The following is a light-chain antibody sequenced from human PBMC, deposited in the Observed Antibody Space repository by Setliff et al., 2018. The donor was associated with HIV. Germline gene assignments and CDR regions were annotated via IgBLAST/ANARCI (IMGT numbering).Light chain of an antibody. J-gene: IGLJ1*01. CDR2: DTD. CDR1: TGTVTHGHY. CDR3: LLSFDNVVYV. Sequence: QAVVTQEPSLTVSPGGTVTLTCGSSTGTVTHGHYPYWFQQKPGQAPRTLIYDTDNKHSWTPARFSGPLLGGKAALTLSGALPEDEAEYYCLLSFDNVVYVFGTGTKVTVL. V-gene: IGLV7-46*01.